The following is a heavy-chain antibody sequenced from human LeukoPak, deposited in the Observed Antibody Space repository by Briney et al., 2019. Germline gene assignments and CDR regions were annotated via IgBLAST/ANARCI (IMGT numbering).Heavy chain of an antibody. CDR1: GFIFSSYS. J-gene: IGHJ4*02. D-gene: IGHD6-19*01. CDR3: ARDPSEMRSGWYADY. CDR2: ISSSSSYI. V-gene: IGHV3-21*01. Sequence: GGSLRLSCASSGFIFSSYSMNWVRQAPGKGLEGVSSISSSSSYIYYADSVRGRFTISRDNAKNSLYLQMNSLRAEDTAVYYCARDPSEMRSGWYADYWGQGTLVTVSS.